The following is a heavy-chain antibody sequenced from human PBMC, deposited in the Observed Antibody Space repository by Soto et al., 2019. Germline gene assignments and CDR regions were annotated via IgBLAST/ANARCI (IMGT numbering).Heavy chain of an antibody. CDR2: IIPILGIA. CDR3: ARGPMAAAAPQFDP. V-gene: IGHV1-69*02. J-gene: IGHJ5*02. D-gene: IGHD6-13*01. CDR1: GGTFSSYT. Sequence: QVQLVQSGAEVKKPGSSVKVSCKASGGTFSSYTISWVRQAPGQGLEWMGRIIPILGIANYAQKFQGRVTITADKSTSTAYMELSSLRSEDTAVYYCARGPMAAAAPQFDPWGQGTLVPVSS.